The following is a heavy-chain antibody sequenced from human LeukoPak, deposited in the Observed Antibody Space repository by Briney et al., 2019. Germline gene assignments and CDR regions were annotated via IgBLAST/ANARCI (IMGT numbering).Heavy chain of an antibody. CDR2: INPNSGGT. Sequence: ASVKVSCKASGYTFTGCCIHWVRQAPGQGVGWMGWINPNSGGTNYAQKFQGRVTMTRDTSISTAYMELSRLRSDDTAVYYCARDPSGWELPTDYWGQGTLVTVSS. J-gene: IGHJ4*02. D-gene: IGHD1-26*01. V-gene: IGHV1-2*02. CDR3: ARDPSGWELPTDY. CDR1: GYTFTGCC.